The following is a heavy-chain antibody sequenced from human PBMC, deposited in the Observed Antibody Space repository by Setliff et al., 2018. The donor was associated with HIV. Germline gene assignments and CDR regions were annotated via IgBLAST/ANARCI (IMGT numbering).Heavy chain of an antibody. CDR2: FDPEDDET. V-gene: IGHV1-24*01. CDR3: ARDGGDTAMVSYYYYYYMDV. CDR1: GYTLTELS. J-gene: IGHJ6*03. D-gene: IGHD5-18*01. Sequence: ASVKVSCKVSGYTLTELSIHWVRQAPGKGLEWMGGFDPEDDETIYAQKFQGSVTMTEDTSASTAYMELSSLRSEDTAVYYCARDGGDTAMVSYYYYYYMDVWGKGTTVTVSS.